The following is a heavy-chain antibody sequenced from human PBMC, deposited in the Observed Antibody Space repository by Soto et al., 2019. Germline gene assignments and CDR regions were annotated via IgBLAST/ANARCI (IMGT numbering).Heavy chain of an antibody. J-gene: IGHJ4*02. CDR2: IIPIFGTA. Sequence: SVKVSCKASGGTFSSYAISWVRQAPGQGLEWMGGIIPIFGTANYAQKFQGRVTITADESTSTAYMELSSLRSEDTAVYYCARPENGYSYSSPLDCWGQGTLVTVSS. CDR3: ARPENGYSYSSPLDC. CDR1: GGTFSSYA. D-gene: IGHD5-18*01. V-gene: IGHV1-69*13.